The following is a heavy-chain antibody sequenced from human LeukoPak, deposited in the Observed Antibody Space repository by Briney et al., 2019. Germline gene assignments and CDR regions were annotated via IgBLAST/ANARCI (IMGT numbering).Heavy chain of an antibody. CDR1: GGSISSYY. V-gene: IGHV4-59*01. CDR3: ARSPITMVRGLWRDYYYGMDV. J-gene: IGHJ6*02. Sequence: PSETLSLTCTVSGGSISSYYWSWIRQPPGKGLEWIGYIYYSGSTNYNPSLKSRVTISVDTSKNQFSLKLSSVTAADTAVYYCARSPITMVRGLWRDYYYGMDVWGQGTTVTVSS. CDR2: IYYSGST. D-gene: IGHD3-10*01.